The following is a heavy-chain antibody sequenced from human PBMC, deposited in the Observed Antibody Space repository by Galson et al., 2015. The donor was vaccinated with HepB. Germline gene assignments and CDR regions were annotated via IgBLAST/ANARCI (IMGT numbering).Heavy chain of an antibody. CDR2: IRSKAYGGNT. D-gene: IGHD6-19*01. Sequence: SLRLSCAASGFTFGDYAMSWFRQAPGKGLVWVGFIRSKAYGGNTEYAASVKGRFTISRDDSKSIAYLQMNSLRTEDTAVYYCTRAYSSGWYYWFDPWGQGTLVTVSS. V-gene: IGHV3-49*03. CDR1: GFTFGDYA. J-gene: IGHJ5*02. CDR3: TRAYSSGWYYWFDP.